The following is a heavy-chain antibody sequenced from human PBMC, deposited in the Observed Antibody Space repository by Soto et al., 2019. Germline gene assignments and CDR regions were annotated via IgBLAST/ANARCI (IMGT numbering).Heavy chain of an antibody. V-gene: IGHV1-46*01. Sequence: ASVKVSCKASGYIFTSYYIHWVRQAPGQGLEWMGWINPFDGSRMFAQSFQGRVTMTRDTSTSTVYMEVSSLRSEDTAVYYCVRADIGLGIAYWGRGSLVTVS. CDR2: INPFDGSR. CDR3: VRADIGLGIAY. CDR1: GYIFTSYY. D-gene: IGHD1-26*01. J-gene: IGHJ4*02.